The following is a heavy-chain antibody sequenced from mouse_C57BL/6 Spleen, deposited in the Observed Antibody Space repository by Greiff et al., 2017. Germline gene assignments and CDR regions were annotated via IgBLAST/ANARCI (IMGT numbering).Heavy chain of an antibody. CDR1: GYAFSSYW. D-gene: IGHD1-2*01. V-gene: IGHV1-80*01. J-gene: IGHJ1*03. Sequence: QVQLQQSGAELVKPGASVKISCKASGYAFSSYWMNWVKQRPGKGLEWIGQIYPGDGDTNYNGKFKGKATLTADKSSSTAYMQLSSLTSEDSAVYCCARSGTTAHWYFDVWGTGTTVTVSS. CDR2: IYPGDGDT. CDR3: ARSGTTAHWYFDV.